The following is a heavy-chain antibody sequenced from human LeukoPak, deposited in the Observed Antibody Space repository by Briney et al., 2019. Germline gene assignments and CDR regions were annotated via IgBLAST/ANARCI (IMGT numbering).Heavy chain of an antibody. Sequence: PSETLSLTCTVSGGSISSYYWSWIRQPPGKGLEWIGYIHYSGSTNYNPSLKSRVTISVDTSKNQFSLKLSSVTAADTAVYYCASSDYGDPRFDYWGQGTLVTVSS. J-gene: IGHJ4*02. D-gene: IGHD4-17*01. CDR1: GGSISSYY. V-gene: IGHV4-59*01. CDR3: ASSDYGDPRFDY. CDR2: IHYSGST.